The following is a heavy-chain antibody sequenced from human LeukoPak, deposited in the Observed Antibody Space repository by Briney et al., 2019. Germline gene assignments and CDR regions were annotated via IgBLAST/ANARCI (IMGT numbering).Heavy chain of an antibody. CDR2: IYYSGSA. D-gene: IGHD3-22*01. V-gene: IGHV4-59*04. CDR1: GGSISSYY. CDR3: ARKPIVNSAWYYFDY. J-gene: IGHJ4*02. Sequence: SETLSLTCTVSGGSISSYYWSWIRQPPGKGLEWIGNIYYSGSAYYNPSLKSRVTMSVDTSKNQFSLKLSSVTAADTAVYYCARKPIVNSAWYYFDYWGQGTLVTVSS.